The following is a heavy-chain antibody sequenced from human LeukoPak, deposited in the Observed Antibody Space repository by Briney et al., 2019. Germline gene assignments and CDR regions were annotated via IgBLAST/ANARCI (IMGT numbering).Heavy chain of an antibody. CDR1: GYTFTSYA. J-gene: IGHJ6*03. D-gene: IGHD6-13*01. Sequence: ASVKVSCKASGYTFTSYAMNWVRQAPGQGLEWMGWISAYNGNTNYAQKLQGRVTMTTDTSTSTAYMELRSLRSDDTAVYYCAREIAATVYYYYYYMDVWGKGTTVTVSS. V-gene: IGHV1-18*01. CDR2: ISAYNGNT. CDR3: AREIAATVYYYYYYMDV.